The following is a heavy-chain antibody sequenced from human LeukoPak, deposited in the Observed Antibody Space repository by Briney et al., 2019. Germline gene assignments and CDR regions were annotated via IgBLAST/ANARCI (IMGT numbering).Heavy chain of an antibody. CDR3: ARDNIVVVPAAILNYYYYMDV. V-gene: IGHV3-7*01. D-gene: IGHD2-2*02. CDR1: GFTFSSYW. J-gene: IGHJ6*03. CDR2: IKQDGSEK. Sequence: GGSLRLSCAASGFTFSSYWMSWVRQAPGKGLEWVANIKQDGSEKYYVDSVKGRFTISRDNAKNSLYLQMNSLRAEDTAVYYCARDNIVVVPAAILNYYYYMDVWGKGTTVTVSS.